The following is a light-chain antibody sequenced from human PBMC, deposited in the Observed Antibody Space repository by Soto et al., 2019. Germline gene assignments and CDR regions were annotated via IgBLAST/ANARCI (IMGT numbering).Light chain of an antibody. Sequence: DIQMTQSPSTLSASIGDRVTITCRASESIRTWLAWYQHKPGKAPKFLIYDASSLESGVPSRFSGSGSGTEFTLTISNLQPDDFATYYCQQAKSFPWTLGQGTKVDIK. CDR2: DAS. CDR3: QQAKSFPWT. J-gene: IGKJ1*01. CDR1: ESIRTW. V-gene: IGKV1-5*01.